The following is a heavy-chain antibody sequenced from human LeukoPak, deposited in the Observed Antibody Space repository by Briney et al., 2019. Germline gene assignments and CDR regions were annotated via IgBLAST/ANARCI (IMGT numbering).Heavy chain of an antibody. J-gene: IGHJ4*02. CDR2: IIPIFGIA. V-gene: IGHV1-69*04. CDR1: RGTFSSYA. Sequence: AVKDSCQASRGTFSSYAISWVRPAPGQGLEWMGRIIPIFGIANYAQKFQGRVTITTHQSTRTAYMERSSLRCEDKAVYCCAIESVSDIAARPNYWGEGAPGSLSS. CDR3: AIESVSDIAARPNY. D-gene: IGHD6-6*01.